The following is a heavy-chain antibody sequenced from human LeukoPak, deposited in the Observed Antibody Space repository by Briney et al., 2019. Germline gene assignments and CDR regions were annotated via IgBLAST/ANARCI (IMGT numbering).Heavy chain of an antibody. J-gene: IGHJ6*03. V-gene: IGHV4-59*01. CDR1: GGSISSYY. Sequence: PSETLSLTCTVSGGSISSYYWSWIRQPPGKGLEWIGYIYYSGSTNYNPSLKGRVTISVDTSKNQFSLKLSSVTAADTAVYYCASANYYYYYMDVWGKGTTVTVSS. CDR2: IYYSGST. CDR3: ASANYYYYYMDV.